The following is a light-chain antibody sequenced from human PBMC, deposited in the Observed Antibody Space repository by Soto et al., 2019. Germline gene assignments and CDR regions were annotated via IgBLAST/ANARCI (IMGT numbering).Light chain of an antibody. Sequence: QSVLTQPASVSGSPGQSIAISCTGTSSDVGGYDYVSWYQQHPGKAPKLMIYDVSNRPSGVSNRFSGSKSDNTASLTISGRQAEDEADYYCSSYTSSSTYVFGTGTKLTVL. CDR2: DVS. V-gene: IGLV2-14*03. J-gene: IGLJ1*01. CDR3: SSYTSSSTYV. CDR1: SSDVGGYDY.